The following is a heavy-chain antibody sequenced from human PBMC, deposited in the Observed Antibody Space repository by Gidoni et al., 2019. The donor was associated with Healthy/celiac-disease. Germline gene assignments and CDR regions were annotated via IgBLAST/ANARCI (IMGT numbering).Heavy chain of an antibody. CDR3: ANIMAAAGTFDY. CDR2: IRGSGGST. CDR1: GFTFSSYA. Sequence: EVQLLESGGGLVQPGGSLRLSCEASGFTFSSYAMIWVRQDPGKGLVWVSAIRGSGGSTYYADYVKGRFTISRDDSKNTLYLQMNSLRAEDTAVYYCANIMAAAGTFDYWGQGTLVTVSS. D-gene: IGHD6-13*01. V-gene: IGHV3-23*01. J-gene: IGHJ4*02.